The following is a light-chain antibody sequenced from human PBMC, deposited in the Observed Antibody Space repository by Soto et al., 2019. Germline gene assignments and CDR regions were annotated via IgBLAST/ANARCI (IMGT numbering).Light chain of an antibody. CDR2: GAS. CDR1: QSVSSTY. Sequence: EIVLTQSPGTLSLSPGERATLSCRASQSVSSTYLAWYQQKPGQAPRPLIYGASSRATGIPDRFSGSGSGTDFTLTISRLEPEDFAVYYCQQYGSSPPITFGQGTRWRL. V-gene: IGKV3-20*01. CDR3: QQYGSSPPIT. J-gene: IGKJ5*01.